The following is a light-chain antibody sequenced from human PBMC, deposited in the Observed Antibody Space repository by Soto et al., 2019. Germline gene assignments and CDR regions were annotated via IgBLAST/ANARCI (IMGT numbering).Light chain of an antibody. CDR2: DDG. CDR3: QVWDTTNPVI. CDR1: NIEIKS. V-gene: IGLV3-21*02. J-gene: IGLJ2*01. Sequence: SYELTQPPSVSVAPGQTARLTCGGNNIEIKSVHWYQQKPGQAPVLVVYDDGDRTTGIPERFSGSTSGNTATLTTSRVEDGDEADYYCQVWDTTNPVIFGGGTKLTVL.